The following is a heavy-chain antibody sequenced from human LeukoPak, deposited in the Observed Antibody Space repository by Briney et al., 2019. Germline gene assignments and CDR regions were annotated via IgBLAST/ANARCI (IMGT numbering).Heavy chain of an antibody. CDR1: GDSFTTYW. J-gene: IGHJ4*02. Sequence: GESLKISCKGSGDSFTTYWIGWVRQMPGKGLEWMGIIYPGDSDARYSPSFQGQVTISADKSISTAYLQWSSLKASDTAMYYCASADSYGELRAFDYWGQGTLVTVSS. CDR2: IYPGDSDA. V-gene: IGHV5-51*01. CDR3: ASADSYGELRAFDY. D-gene: IGHD5-18*01.